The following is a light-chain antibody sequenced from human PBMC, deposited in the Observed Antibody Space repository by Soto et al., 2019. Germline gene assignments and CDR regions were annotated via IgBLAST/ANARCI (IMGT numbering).Light chain of an antibody. Sequence: AIQMTDFPYFLSASVGERVTITCRASQAIRNDVSWYQQKPGKAPNLLIYAASSLHSGVPARIRGSGFVTDFSLTISSRKTDDFAAYYCLQDCDLWTFGRGVKVEIX. CDR2: AAS. CDR3: LQDCDLWT. CDR1: QAIRND. J-gene: IGKJ4*02. V-gene: IGKV1-6*01.